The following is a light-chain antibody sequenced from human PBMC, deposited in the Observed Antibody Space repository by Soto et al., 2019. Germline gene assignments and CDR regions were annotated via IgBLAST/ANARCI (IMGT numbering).Light chain of an antibody. CDR3: QQDYNLPVT. J-gene: IGKJ1*01. CDR2: GAS. V-gene: IGKV3D-7*01. Sequence: PGERVTLSCRASQSVSSSSLPWYQQTPGQAPRLLIYGASTRATSIPARFSGSGSGTAFTLTISSLQPEDFAVYYCQQDYNLPVTFGQGTKVEIK. CDR1: QSVSSSS.